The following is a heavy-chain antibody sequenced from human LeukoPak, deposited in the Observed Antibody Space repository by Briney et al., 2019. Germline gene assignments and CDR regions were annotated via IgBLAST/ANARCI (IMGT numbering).Heavy chain of an antibody. CDR2: INQDGSDK. V-gene: IGHV3-7*01. CDR1: GFTFSTYW. J-gene: IGHJ3*02. CDR3: AKDRGGSYSNGFDI. Sequence: GGSLRLSCAASGFTFSTYWMSWVRQAPGKGLEWVANINQDGSDKYYVDSVKGRFTISRDNAKNSLYLQMNSLRAEDTAVYYCAKDRGGSYSNGFDIWGQGTMVTVSS. D-gene: IGHD1-26*01.